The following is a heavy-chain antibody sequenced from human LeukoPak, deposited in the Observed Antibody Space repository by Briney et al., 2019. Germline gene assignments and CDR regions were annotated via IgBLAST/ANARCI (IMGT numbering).Heavy chain of an antibody. V-gene: IGHV3-74*01. Sequence: GSLRLSCAASGFTFRSYWMHWVRQAPGKGLVWVSRINSDGSSTSYADSVKGRFIISRDNAKNTLSLQMNSLRAEDTAVFYCVRVACSSMTSCATVDYWDQGTLVTVSS. CDR1: GFTFRSYW. D-gene: IGHD2-2*01. J-gene: IGHJ4*02. CDR2: INSDGSST. CDR3: VRVACSSMTSCATVDY.